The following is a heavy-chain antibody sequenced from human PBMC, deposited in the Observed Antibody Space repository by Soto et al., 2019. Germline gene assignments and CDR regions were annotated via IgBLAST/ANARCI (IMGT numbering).Heavy chain of an antibody. CDR3: ARGLWFGEEGYWFDP. CDR1: GGSISSGGYY. D-gene: IGHD3-10*01. J-gene: IGHJ5*02. V-gene: IGHV4-31*03. Sequence: QVQLQESGPGLVKPSQTLSLTCTVSGGSISSGGYYWSWIRQHPGKGLEWIGYIYYSGSTYYNPSCTTRVTISVDASKNQFALMLSSVTAADTAVYYCARGLWFGEEGYWFDPWGQGTLVTVSS. CDR2: IYYSGST.